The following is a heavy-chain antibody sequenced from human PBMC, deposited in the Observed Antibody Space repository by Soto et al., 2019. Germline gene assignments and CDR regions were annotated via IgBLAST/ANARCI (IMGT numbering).Heavy chain of an antibody. V-gene: IGHV3-74*01. Sequence: SGGSLRLSCEASGFSFSSYWMHWVRQAPGKGLVWVSRIYTDGSRADYADSVKGRLTISRDNAKNTVYLQVNGLGAEDTAVYYCARGARNYYYFDYWGQGTLVTVSS. CDR3: ARGARNYYYFDY. CDR2: IYTDGSRA. D-gene: IGHD1-7*01. CDR1: GFSFSSYW. J-gene: IGHJ4*01.